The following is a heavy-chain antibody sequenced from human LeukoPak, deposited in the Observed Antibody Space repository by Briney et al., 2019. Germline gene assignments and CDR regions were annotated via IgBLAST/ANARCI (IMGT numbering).Heavy chain of an antibody. CDR2: MNPNSGNT. V-gene: IGHV1-8*01. D-gene: IGHD3-22*01. Sequence: ASVKVSCKASGYTFTSYDINWVRQATGQGLEWMGWMNPNSGNTGYAQKFQGRVTMTRNTSISTAYMELSSLRSEDTAVYYCARGVPYYYDSSGYYPKGYFDCWGQGTLVTVSS. J-gene: IGHJ4*02. CDR3: ARGVPYYYDSSGYYPKGYFDC. CDR1: GYTFTSYD.